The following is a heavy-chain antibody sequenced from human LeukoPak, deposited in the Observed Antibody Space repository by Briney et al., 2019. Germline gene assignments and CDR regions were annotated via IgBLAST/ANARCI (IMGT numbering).Heavy chain of an antibody. D-gene: IGHD2-21*02. CDR2: INPYTGDT. CDR1: GYTFSAYY. Sequence: ASVKVSCKASGYTFSAYYMYWVREVPGQGLEWVGWINPYTGDTKYAQNFQGRVTMTRDTSISTVYMEVSRLRSDGTAVYYCARTCGGDCYILDSWGQGTLVTASS. V-gene: IGHV1-2*02. CDR3: ARTCGGDCYILDS. J-gene: IGHJ4*02.